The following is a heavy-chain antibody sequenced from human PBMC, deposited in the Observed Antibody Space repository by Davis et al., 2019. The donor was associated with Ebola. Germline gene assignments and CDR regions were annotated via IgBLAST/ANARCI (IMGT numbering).Heavy chain of an antibody. Sequence: PGGSLRLSCAASGFIVSSKYMSWIRQAPGKGLEWISSISTSGSDINYADSVKGRFTTFRDNAKNALYLQINSPRAEDTAIYYCARMIIMVTLFDYWGQGALVTVSS. V-gene: IGHV3-11*01. CDR2: ISTSGSDI. CDR1: GFIVSSKY. D-gene: IGHD2-21*02. J-gene: IGHJ4*02. CDR3: ARMIIMVTLFDY.